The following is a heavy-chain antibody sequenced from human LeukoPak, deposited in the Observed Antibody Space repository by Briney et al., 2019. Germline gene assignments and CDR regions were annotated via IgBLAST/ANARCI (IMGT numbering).Heavy chain of an antibody. J-gene: IGHJ4*02. Sequence: SETLSLTCAVYGGSFSGYYWSWIRQPPGKGLEWIGEINHSGSTNYNPSLKSRVTISVDTSKNQFSLKLSSVTAADTAVYYCARAPPHYGSGSYYKYWGQGSLVTVSS. CDR3: ARAPPHYGSGSYYKY. D-gene: IGHD3-10*01. V-gene: IGHV4-34*01. CDR1: GGSFSGYY. CDR2: INHSGST.